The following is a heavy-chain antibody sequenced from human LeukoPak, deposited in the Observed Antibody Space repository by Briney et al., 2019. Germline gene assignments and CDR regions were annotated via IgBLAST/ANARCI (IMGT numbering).Heavy chain of an antibody. CDR1: GGSISSYY. Sequence: SETLSLTCTVSGGSISSYYWSWIRQPPGKGLEWIGYIYYTGSTSYNPSLKSRVTISVDTSKNQFSLRLSSVTAADTAVYYCARGCSSDWYGGYVWGQGTTVTDSS. CDR2: IYYTGST. CDR3: ARGCSSDWYGGYV. D-gene: IGHD6-19*01. V-gene: IGHV4-59*01. J-gene: IGHJ6*02.